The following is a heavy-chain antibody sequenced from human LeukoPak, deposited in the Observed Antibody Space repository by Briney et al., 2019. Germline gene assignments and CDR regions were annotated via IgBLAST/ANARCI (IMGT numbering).Heavy chain of an antibody. Sequence: PGRSLRLSCAASGFTFSSYAMHWVRQAPGKGLEWVSSISSSSSYIYYADSVKGRFTISRDNAKNSLYLQMNSLRAEDTAVYYCARASIAVAVYNWFDPWGQGTLVTVSS. J-gene: IGHJ5*02. CDR3: ARASIAVAVYNWFDP. CDR2: ISSSSSYI. CDR1: GFTFSSYA. D-gene: IGHD6-19*01. V-gene: IGHV3-21*01.